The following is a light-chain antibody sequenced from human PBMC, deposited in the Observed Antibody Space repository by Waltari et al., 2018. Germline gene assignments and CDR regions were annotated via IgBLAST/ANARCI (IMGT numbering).Light chain of an antibody. CDR2: EET. CDR3: SSYAGSSTLV. CDR1: SSDVGNYIL. V-gene: IGLV2-23*01. Sequence: QPALIQPASFSPSPGQSMTISCTGTSSDVGNYILVSWYQQHPGKAPKLMIYEETKRPSGVSNRFSGSKSGNTASLTISGLQAEDEADYFCSSYAGSSTLVFGGGTKLTVL. J-gene: IGLJ3*02.